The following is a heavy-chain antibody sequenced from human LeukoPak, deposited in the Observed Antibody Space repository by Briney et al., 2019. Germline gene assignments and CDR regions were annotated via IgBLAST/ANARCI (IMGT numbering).Heavy chain of an antibody. CDR1: GGSFSGYY. J-gene: IGHJ6*03. V-gene: IGHV4-34*01. D-gene: IGHD6-19*01. CDR3: ARGRIAVAGWYYYYYMDV. CDR2: INHSGST. Sequence: PSETLSLTCAVYGGSFSGYYWSWIRQPPGKGLEWIGEINHSGSTNYNPSLKSRVTISVDTSKNQFSLKLSSMTAADTAVYYCARGRIAVAGWYYYYYMDVWGKGTTVTVSS.